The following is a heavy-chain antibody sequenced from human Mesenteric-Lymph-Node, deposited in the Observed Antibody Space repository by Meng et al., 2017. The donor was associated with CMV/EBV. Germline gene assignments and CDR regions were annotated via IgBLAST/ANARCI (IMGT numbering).Heavy chain of an antibody. J-gene: IGHJ4*02. Sequence: GESLKISCAASGFTFSSYAMSWVRQAPGKGLEWVSGLGGSGAGTFYADSVRGRFTISRDNSKNTLYLQLNSLRAEDTAAYYCAKVRGGSSSWGYFFDYWGQGALVTVS. V-gene: IGHV3-23*01. D-gene: IGHD6-6*01. CDR1: GFTFSSYA. CDR2: LGGSGAGT. CDR3: AKVRGGSSSWGYFFDY.